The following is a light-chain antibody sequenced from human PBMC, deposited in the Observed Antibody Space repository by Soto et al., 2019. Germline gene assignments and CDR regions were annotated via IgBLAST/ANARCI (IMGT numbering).Light chain of an antibody. CDR2: RNS. CDR3: AAWDDSLSGWV. J-gene: IGLJ3*02. CDR1: SSNIGSHF. V-gene: IGLV1-47*01. Sequence: QPVLTQPPSTSGTPGQRVTISCSGSSSNIGSHFVYWYQHLPGSAPKLLIYRNSQRPSGVPDRFSGSKSGTSASLAISGLRSEDEADYYCAAWDDSLSGWVFGGGTKLTVL.